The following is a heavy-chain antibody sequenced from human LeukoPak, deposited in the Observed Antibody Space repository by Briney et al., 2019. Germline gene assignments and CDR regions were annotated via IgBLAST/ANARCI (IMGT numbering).Heavy chain of an antibody. Sequence: PGGSLRLSCAASGFTFSDYYMSWIRQAPGKGLEWVSYISSSSSYTNYADSVKGRFTISRDNAKNSLYLQMNSLRAEDTAVYYCASSFYGSGGYNAFDIWGQGTMVTVSS. D-gene: IGHD3-10*01. CDR3: ASSFYGSGGYNAFDI. V-gene: IGHV3-11*03. CDR1: GFTFSDYY. J-gene: IGHJ3*02. CDR2: ISSSSSYT.